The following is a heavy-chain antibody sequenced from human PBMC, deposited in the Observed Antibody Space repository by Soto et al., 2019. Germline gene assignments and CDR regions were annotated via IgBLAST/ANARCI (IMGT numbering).Heavy chain of an antibody. CDR1: GGSFSGYY. CDR3: ARGKLYCTNGVCYNNWFDP. CDR2: INHSGST. J-gene: IGHJ5*02. Sequence: SETLSLTCAVYGGSFSGYYWSWIRQPPGKGLEWIGEINHSGSTSYNPSLKSRVTISVDTSKNQFSLKLSSVTAADTAVYYCARGKLYCTNGVCYNNWFDPWGQGTLVTVSS. D-gene: IGHD2-8*01. V-gene: IGHV4-34*01.